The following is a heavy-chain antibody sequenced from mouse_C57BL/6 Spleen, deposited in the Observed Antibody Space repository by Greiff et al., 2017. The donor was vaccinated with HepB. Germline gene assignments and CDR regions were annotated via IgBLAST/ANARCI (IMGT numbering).Heavy chain of an antibody. J-gene: IGHJ2*01. CDR1: GFTFSDYG. CDR2: ISSGSSTI. CDR3: AGDLFFDY. D-gene: IGHD2-13*01. Sequence: DVMLVESGGGLVKPGGSLKLSCAASGFTFSDYGMHWVRQAPEKGLEWVAYISSGSSTIYYADTVKGRFTISRDNAKNTLFLQMTSLRSEDTAMYYCAGDLFFDYWGQGTTLTVSS. V-gene: IGHV5-17*01.